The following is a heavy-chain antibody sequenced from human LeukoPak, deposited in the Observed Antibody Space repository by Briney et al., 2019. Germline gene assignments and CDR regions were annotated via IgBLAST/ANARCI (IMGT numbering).Heavy chain of an antibody. J-gene: IGHJ6*02. CDR2: ISAYNGNT. V-gene: IGHV1-18*01. Sequence: ASVMVSCKASGYTFTSYGISWVRQAPGQGLEWMGWISAYNGNTNYAQKLQGRVTMTTDTSTSTAYMELRSLRSDDTAVYYCARETYYDSSGYYRRRYYYYYGMDVWGQGTTVTVSS. CDR3: ARETYYDSSGYYRRRYYYYYGMDV. CDR1: GYTFTSYG. D-gene: IGHD3-22*01.